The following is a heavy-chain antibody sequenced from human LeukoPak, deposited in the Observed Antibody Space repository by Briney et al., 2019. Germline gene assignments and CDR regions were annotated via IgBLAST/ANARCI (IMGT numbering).Heavy chain of an antibody. CDR3: ARASSGYSSSCGDY. V-gene: IGHV3-48*03. CDR1: GFTFSSYE. Sequence: PGGSLRLSCAASGFTFSSYEMNWVRQAPGKGLEWVSYISSGGSTIYYADSVKGRFTISRDNAKNSLYLQMNSLRAEDTAVYYCARASSGYSSSCGDYWGQGTLVTVSS. CDR2: ISSGGSTI. J-gene: IGHJ4*02. D-gene: IGHD6-13*01.